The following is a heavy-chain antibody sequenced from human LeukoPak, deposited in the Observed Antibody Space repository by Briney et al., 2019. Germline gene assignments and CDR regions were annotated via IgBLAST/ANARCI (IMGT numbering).Heavy chain of an antibody. V-gene: IGHV4-34*01. J-gene: IGHJ4*02. CDR1: GASFSGYY. Sequence: SETLPLTCGVYGASFSGYYWTWIRQPPGKGLEWIGEINDSGTTNYIPSLKSRVTMSLDTSKNQFSLKLTSVTAADTAVYYCAGGATPGVFWGQGTLVTVSS. CDR3: AGGATPGVF. CDR2: INDSGTT. D-gene: IGHD3-10*01.